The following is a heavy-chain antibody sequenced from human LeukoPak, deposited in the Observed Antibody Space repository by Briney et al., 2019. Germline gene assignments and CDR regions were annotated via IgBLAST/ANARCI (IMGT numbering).Heavy chain of an antibody. CDR1: GFTFSSYW. Sequence: GGSLRLSCAASGFTFSSYWMTWVRQAPGKGLEWVANIKQDGSEKFYVDSVKGRFTISRDNAKNSLYLQMSSLRAEDTAVYYCARERVDFWSGYLNYWGQGTLVTVSS. J-gene: IGHJ4*02. V-gene: IGHV3-7*01. CDR3: ARERVDFWSGYLNY. CDR2: IKQDGSEK. D-gene: IGHD3-3*01.